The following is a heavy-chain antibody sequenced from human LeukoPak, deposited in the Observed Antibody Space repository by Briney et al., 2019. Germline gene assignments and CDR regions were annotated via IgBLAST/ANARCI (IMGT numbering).Heavy chain of an antibody. CDR2: IYYSGST. CDR1: GGSISSSSYY. Sequence: PSETLSLTCTVSGGSISSSSYYWSWIRQPPGKGLEWIGYIYYSGSTNYNPSLKSRVTISVDTSKNQFSLKLSSVTAADTAVYYCARPLGSGTLRFLAFNFWGQGTLVTVSS. CDR3: ARPLGSGTLRFLAFNF. V-gene: IGHV4-61*01. D-gene: IGHD3-10*01. J-gene: IGHJ3*01.